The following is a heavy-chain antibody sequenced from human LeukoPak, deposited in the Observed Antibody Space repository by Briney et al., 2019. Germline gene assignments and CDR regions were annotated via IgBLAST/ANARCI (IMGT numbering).Heavy chain of an antibody. D-gene: IGHD2-15*01. V-gene: IGHV4-31*03. J-gene: IGHJ4*02. CDR2: IYYSGST. Sequence: SETLSLTCTVSGGSISSGGYYWSWIRQHPGKGLEWVGYIYYSGSTYYNPSLKSRVTISVDTSKNQFSLKLSSVTAADTAVYYCARAPMVAATPALDYWGQGTLVTVSS. CDR1: GGSISSGGYY. CDR3: ARAPMVAATPALDY.